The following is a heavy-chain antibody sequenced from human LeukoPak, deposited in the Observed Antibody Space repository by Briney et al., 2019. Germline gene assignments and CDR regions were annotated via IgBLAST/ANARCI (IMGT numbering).Heavy chain of an antibody. Sequence: PGGSLRLSFVASEFTFTSFAVHWVRQAPGKGLEWVALIWYDGTKKYYADSVKGRFTISRDNSKNTLYLEMNNLSAEDTAVYYCARGGLHIWYCEYWGQGPLVTVSS. V-gene: IGHV3-33*01. CDR3: ARGGLHIWYCEY. J-gene: IGHJ4*02. CDR2: IWYDGTKK. CDR1: EFTFTSFA. D-gene: IGHD2-15*01.